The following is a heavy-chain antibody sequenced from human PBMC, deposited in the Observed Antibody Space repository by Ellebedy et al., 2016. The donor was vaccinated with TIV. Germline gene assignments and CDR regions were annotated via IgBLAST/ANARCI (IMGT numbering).Heavy chain of an antibody. V-gene: IGHV3-11*01. CDR1: GFTFSDYY. Sequence: GGSLRLXCAASGFTFSDYYMSWIRQAPGKGLEWVSYISSSGSTIYYADSVKGRFTISRDNAKNSLYLQMNSLRAEDTAVYYCARESCYSSSCPLSGMDVWGQGTTVTVSS. CDR3: ARESCYSSSCPLSGMDV. J-gene: IGHJ6*02. D-gene: IGHD6-13*01. CDR2: ISSSGSTI.